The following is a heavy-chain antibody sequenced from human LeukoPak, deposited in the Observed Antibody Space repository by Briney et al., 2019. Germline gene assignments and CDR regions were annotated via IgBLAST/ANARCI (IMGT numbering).Heavy chain of an antibody. Sequence: GASVTVSCKVSGYTLTELSMHWVRQAPGKGREWMGGFDPEDGETIYAQKFQGRVTMTEDTSTDTAYMELSSLRSEDTAVYYCATDKLRYFDWLPDYWGQGTLVTVSS. J-gene: IGHJ4*02. CDR2: FDPEDGET. CDR1: GYTLTELS. V-gene: IGHV1-24*01. D-gene: IGHD3-9*01. CDR3: ATDKLRYFDWLPDY.